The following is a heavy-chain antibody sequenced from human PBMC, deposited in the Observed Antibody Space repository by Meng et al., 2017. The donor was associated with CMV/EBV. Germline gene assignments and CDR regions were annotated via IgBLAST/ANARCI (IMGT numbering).Heavy chain of an antibody. Sequence: SETLSLTCTVSGGSISSYYWSWIRQPPGKGLEWIGHIHDSGSTYYNPSLKSRVTISVDTSKNQFSLQLSSVTAADTAVYYCERVREGFWSGFSTFDYWGQGTLVTVSS. V-gene: IGHV4-59*01. CDR2: IHDSGST. D-gene: IGHD3-3*01. CDR1: GGSISSYY. CDR3: ERVREGFWSGFSTFDY. J-gene: IGHJ4*02.